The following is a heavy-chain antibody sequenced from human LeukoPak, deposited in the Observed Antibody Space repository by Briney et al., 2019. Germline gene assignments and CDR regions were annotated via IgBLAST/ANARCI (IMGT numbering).Heavy chain of an antibody. V-gene: IGHV1-24*01. D-gene: IGHD6-13*01. Sequence: GASVKVSCKVSGYTLTELSMHWVRQAPGKGLEWMGGFDPEDGETIYAQKFQGRVTMTEDTSTDTAYMELSSLRSEDTAVYYCATAGYSSFSPDYRGQGTLVTVSS. CDR3: ATAGYSSFSPDY. CDR2: FDPEDGET. CDR1: GYTLTELS. J-gene: IGHJ4*02.